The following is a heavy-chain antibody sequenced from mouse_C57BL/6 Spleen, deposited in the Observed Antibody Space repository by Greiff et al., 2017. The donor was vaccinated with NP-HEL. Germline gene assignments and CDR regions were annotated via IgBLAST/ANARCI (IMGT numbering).Heavy chain of an antibody. V-gene: IGHV1-15*01. CDR1: GYTFTDYE. CDR3: TRTYDGYEDWYFDV. Sequence: VQLQESGAELVRPGASVTLSCKASGYTFTDYEMHWVKQTPVHGLEWIGAIDPETGGTAYNQKFKGKAILTADKSSSTAYMELRSLTSEDSAVYYCTRTYDGYEDWYFDVWGTGTTVTVSS. D-gene: IGHD2-3*01. J-gene: IGHJ1*03. CDR2: IDPETGGT.